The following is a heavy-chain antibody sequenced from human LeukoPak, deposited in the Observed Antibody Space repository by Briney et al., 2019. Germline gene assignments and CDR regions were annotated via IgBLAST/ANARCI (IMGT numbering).Heavy chain of an antibody. CDR1: GGSISISSYY. J-gene: IGHJ4*02. D-gene: IGHD3-10*01. Sequence: PSETLSLTCTVSGGSISISSYYWGWIRQPPGKGLEWIGSIYYSGSTYYNPSLKSRVTITVDTHKKHFSQKLSSVTAADTAVYYCARGRTPITMVRVVNFDYWGQGTLVTVSS. V-gene: IGHV4-39*07. CDR3: ARGRTPITMVRVVNFDY. CDR2: IYYSGST.